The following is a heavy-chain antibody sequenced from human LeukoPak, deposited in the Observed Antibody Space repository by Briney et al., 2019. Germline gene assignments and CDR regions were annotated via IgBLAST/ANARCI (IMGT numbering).Heavy chain of an antibody. V-gene: IGHV4-39*01. CDR3: ARRPGNWFDP. CDR2: IYYSGST. J-gene: IGHJ5*02. CDR1: GGSISSSSYY. Sequence: PSETLSLICTVSGGSISSSSYYWGWIRQPPGKGLEWIGSIYYSGSTYYNPSLKCRVTISVDTSKNQFSLKLSSVTAADTAVYYGARRPGNWFDPWGQRTLVTVSS.